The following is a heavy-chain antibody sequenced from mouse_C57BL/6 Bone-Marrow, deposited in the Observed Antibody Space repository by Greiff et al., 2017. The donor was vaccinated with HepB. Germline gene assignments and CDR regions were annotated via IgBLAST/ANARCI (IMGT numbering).Heavy chain of an antibody. V-gene: IGHV1-42*01. Sequence: VQLKESGPELVKPGASVKISCKASGYSFTGYYMNWVKQSPEKSLEWIGEINPSTGGTTYNQKFKAKATLTVDKSSSTAYMQLKSLTSEDSAVYYCARKYYGSSWFDYWGQGTTLTVSS. CDR1: GYSFTGYY. CDR3: ARKYYGSSWFDY. D-gene: IGHD1-1*01. J-gene: IGHJ2*01. CDR2: INPSTGGT.